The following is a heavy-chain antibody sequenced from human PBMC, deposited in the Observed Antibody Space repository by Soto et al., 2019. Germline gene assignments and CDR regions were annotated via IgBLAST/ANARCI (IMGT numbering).Heavy chain of an antibody. Sequence: QVQLQQWGAGLLKPSETLSLTCAVYGGSFSGYYWSWIRQPPGKGLEWIGEINHSGSTNYNPSLRIRVTMSVDTSKNQFSLKLSSVTAADTAVYYCARGRLAAALYYFDYWGQGTLVTVSS. CDR3: ARGRLAAALYYFDY. CDR1: GGSFSGYY. CDR2: INHSGST. J-gene: IGHJ4*02. V-gene: IGHV4-34*01. D-gene: IGHD6-13*01.